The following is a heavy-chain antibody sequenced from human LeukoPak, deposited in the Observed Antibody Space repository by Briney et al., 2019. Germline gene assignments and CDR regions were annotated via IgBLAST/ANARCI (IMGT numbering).Heavy chain of an antibody. Sequence: GGSLRLSCAASGFTFDDYAMHWVRQAPGKGLEWVSGVGWNSGSIGYGDSVKGRFTISRDNAKNSLYLQMNSLRAEDTALYYCAKDRGVGYYGSGIYPGGFDYWGQGTLVTVSS. CDR2: VGWNSGSI. D-gene: IGHD3-10*01. V-gene: IGHV3-9*01. CDR3: AKDRGVGYYGSGIYPGGFDY. CDR1: GFTFDDYA. J-gene: IGHJ4*02.